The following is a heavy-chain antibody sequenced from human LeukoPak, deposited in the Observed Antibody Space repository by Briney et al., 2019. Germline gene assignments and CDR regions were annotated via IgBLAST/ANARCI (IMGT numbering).Heavy chain of an antibody. CDR2: IYYSGSI. CDR1: GGSISSYY. CDR3: ARGRRGYYYDSSGTFDY. J-gene: IGHJ4*02. D-gene: IGHD3-22*01. Sequence: SETLSLTCTVSGGSISSYYWSWIRQPPGKGLEWIGYIYYSGSINYNPSLKSRVTISVDTSKNQFSLKLSSVTAADTAVYYCARGRRGYYYDSSGTFDYWGQGTLVTISS. V-gene: IGHV4-59*01.